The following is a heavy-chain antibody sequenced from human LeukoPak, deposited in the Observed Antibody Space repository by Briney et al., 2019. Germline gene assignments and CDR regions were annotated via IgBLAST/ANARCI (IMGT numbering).Heavy chain of an antibody. V-gene: IGHV1-69*13. D-gene: IGHD2-15*01. CDR1: GGTFSSYA. CDR3: AIRSGGSRGGYYYYGMDV. J-gene: IGHJ6*02. CDR2: IIPIFGTA. Sequence: SVKVSCKASGGTFSSYAISWVRQAPGQGLEWMGGIIPIFGTANYAQKFQGRATITADESTSTAYMELSSLKSEDTAVYYCAIRSGGSRGGYYYYGMDVWGQGTTVTVSS.